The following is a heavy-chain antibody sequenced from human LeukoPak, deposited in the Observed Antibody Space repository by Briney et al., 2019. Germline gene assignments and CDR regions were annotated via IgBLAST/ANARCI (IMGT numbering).Heavy chain of an antibody. J-gene: IGHJ4*02. Sequence: SETLSLTCAVYGGSFSGYYWSWIRQPPGKGLEWIGEINHSGSTNYNPSLKSRVTISVDTSKNQFSLKLSSVTAADTAVYYCVRATMIVVDYWGQGTLVTVSS. CDR2: INHSGST. V-gene: IGHV4-34*01. D-gene: IGHD3-22*01. CDR3: VRATMIVVDY. CDR1: GGSFSGYY.